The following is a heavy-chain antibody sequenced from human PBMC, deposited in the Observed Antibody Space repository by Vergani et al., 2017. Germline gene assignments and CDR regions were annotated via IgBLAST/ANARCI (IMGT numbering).Heavy chain of an antibody. J-gene: IGHJ6*02. Sequence: EVQLVQSGAEVKKPGESMKISCKGSGYSFTSYWIGWVRQMPEKGLEWIGIIYPDDSDTRYSPSFQGQVTISADKSISTAYLQWSSLKASDTAIYYCARQXSWSGSSHYGMDVWGQGTTVTVSS. CDR1: GYSFTSYW. CDR2: IYPDDSDT. D-gene: IGHD1-26*01. CDR3: ARQXSWSGSSHYGMDV. V-gene: IGHV5-51*01.